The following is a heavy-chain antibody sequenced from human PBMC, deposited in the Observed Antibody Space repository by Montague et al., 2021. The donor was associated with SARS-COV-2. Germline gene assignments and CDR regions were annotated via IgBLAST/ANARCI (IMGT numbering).Heavy chain of an antibody. CDR3: AREIVTSGWAGFFDF. V-gene: IGHV3-30-3*01. CDR2: FPSDGGHT. CDR1: GFTFTTYV. D-gene: IGHD6-19*01. Sequence: SLRLSLAASGFTFTTYVYHWVRQAPGGGLEWVALFPSDGGHTQYADSVRGRFTIYRDTSISTLYLQMDRLRPDDTAVYFCAREIVTSGWAGFFDFRGQGTLGTVSP. J-gene: IGHJ4*02.